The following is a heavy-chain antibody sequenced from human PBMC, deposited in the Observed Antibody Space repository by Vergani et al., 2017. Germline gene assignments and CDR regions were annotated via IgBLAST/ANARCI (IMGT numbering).Heavy chain of an antibody. J-gene: IGHJ4*02. CDR1: GYTFTSYG. CDR3: ARLCYGTAPYLQGCYDC. V-gene: IGHV1-18*04. Sequence: QVQLVQSGAEVKKPGASVKVSCKASGYTFTSYGISWVRQAPGKGLEGMGWISAYNGNTNYAQKLQGRVTVTTDTYTGTGYMELRSLRADDTAVYYCARLCYGTAPYLQGCYDCWGKGTLVTVSS. D-gene: IGHD5-18*01. CDR2: ISAYNGNT.